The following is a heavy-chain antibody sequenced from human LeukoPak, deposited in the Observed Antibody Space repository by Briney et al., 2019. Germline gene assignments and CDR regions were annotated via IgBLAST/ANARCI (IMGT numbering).Heavy chain of an antibody. J-gene: IGHJ5*02. Sequence: NPGGSLRLSCAASGFTFSSYSMNWVRQAPGKGLEWVSSISSSSSCIYYADSVKGRFTISRDSAKNSLYLQMNSLRAEDTAVYYCARDAEWFDPWGQGTLVTVSS. V-gene: IGHV3-21*01. CDR1: GFTFSSYS. CDR3: ARDAEWFDP. CDR2: ISSSSSCI.